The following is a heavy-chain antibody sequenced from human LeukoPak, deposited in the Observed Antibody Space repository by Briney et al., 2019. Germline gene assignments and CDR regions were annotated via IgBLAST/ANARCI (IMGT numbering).Heavy chain of an antibody. CDR1: RGSISSYY. J-gene: IGHJ4*02. Sequence: KSSETLSLTCTVSRGSISSYYSSWIRQPPGKGLEWIGYIYYSGSTNYNPSLKSRVTISVDTSKNQFSLKLSSVTAADTAVYYCARGGGSTDSYDSSGYFWGQGTLVTVSS. CDR2: IYYSGST. D-gene: IGHD3-22*01. CDR3: ARGGGSTDSYDSSGYF. V-gene: IGHV4-59*01.